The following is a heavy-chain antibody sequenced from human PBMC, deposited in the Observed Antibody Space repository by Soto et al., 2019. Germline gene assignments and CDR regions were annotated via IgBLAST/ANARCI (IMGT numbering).Heavy chain of an antibody. CDR1: GFTFSTYW. D-gene: IGHD5-18*01. V-gene: IGHV3-7*01. CDR3: AGGYSFGDY. J-gene: IGHJ4*02. CDR2: IKPDGREK. Sequence: EVQLVESGGGLVQPGGSLRLSCVASGFTFSTYWMTWVRQAPGKGLEWEANIKPDGREKYYVDSVKGRFTISRDNAKNSLYLQMNSLRAEDTAVYYCAGGYSFGDYWGQGTLVTVSS.